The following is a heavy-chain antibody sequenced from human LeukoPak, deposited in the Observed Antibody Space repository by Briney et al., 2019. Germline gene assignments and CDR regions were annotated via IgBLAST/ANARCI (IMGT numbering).Heavy chain of an antibody. CDR1: GGSISSYY. CDR3: ARVPHYYGSGSYSYQDAFDI. J-gene: IGHJ3*02. D-gene: IGHD3-10*01. Sequence: SETLSLTCTVSGGSISSYYWSWIRQPAGKGLEWIGRIYTSGSTNYNPSLKSRVTMSVDTSKNQFSLKLGSVTAADTAVYYCARVPHYYGSGSYSYQDAFDIWGQGTMVTVSS. CDR2: IYTSGST. V-gene: IGHV4-4*07.